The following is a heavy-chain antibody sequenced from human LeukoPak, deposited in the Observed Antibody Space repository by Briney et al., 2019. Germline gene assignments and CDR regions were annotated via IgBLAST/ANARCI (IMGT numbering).Heavy chain of an antibody. Sequence: GGSLRLSCAASGFTFSSYAMSWVRQAPGKGLEWVSGISGSGGSTYYADSVKGRFTISRDNSKNTLYLQMNSLRAEDTAVYYCAKVRHYYDSSGYYYDYWGQGTLVTVSS. CDR2: ISGSGGST. V-gene: IGHV3-23*01. CDR1: GFTFSSYA. D-gene: IGHD3-22*01. CDR3: AKVRHYYDSSGYYYDY. J-gene: IGHJ4*02.